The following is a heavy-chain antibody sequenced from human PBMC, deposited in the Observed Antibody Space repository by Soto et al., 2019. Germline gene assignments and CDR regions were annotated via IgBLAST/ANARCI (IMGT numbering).Heavy chain of an antibody. CDR1: GGSFMMQS. CDR2: IIPFSGTV. Sequence: SVKVSFKTSGGSFMMQSIILLRQAPLQWHEWMGVIIPFSGTVTYTQRFQGRLTLPADEPTKTAYMELSSLRSEDTAVYYCARGSYDSYEGFFGMEVWGQRNKV. CDR3: ARGSYDSYEGFFGMEV. J-gene: IGHJ6*01. D-gene: IGHD3-10*01. V-gene: IGHV1-69*13.